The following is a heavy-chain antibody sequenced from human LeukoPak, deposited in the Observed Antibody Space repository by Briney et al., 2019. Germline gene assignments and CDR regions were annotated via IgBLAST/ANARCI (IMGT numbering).Heavy chain of an antibody. CDR3: ASDHSNSWYPYYFDY. CDR2: IYSGGST. CDR1: GVTVSSNY. V-gene: IGHV3-66*01. J-gene: IGHJ4*02. D-gene: IGHD6-13*01. Sequence: GESLRLSCAASGVTVSSNYMSWVRQAPGKGLEWVAIIYSGGSTYYAVSLKGRLTISRDNSQNTLYLQMNSLRAEDTAVYYCASDHSNSWYPYYFDYWGQGTLVTVSS.